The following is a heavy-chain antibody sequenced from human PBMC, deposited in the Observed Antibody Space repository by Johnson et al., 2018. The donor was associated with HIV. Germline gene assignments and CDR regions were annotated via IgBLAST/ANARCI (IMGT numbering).Heavy chain of an antibody. CDR1: GFTFSSYG. CDR3: ARGRGGYYTFDV. V-gene: IGHV3-30*02. J-gene: IGHJ3*01. Sequence: QVQLVESGGGLVQPGGSLRLSCAASGFTFSSYGMHWVRQAPGKGLEWVAFIRYDGSNKYYADSVKGRFTISRDNSKNTVYLQMNSLRAEDTAVYYCARGRGGYYTFDVWGQGTMVTVSS. CDR2: IRYDGSNK. D-gene: IGHD1-26*01.